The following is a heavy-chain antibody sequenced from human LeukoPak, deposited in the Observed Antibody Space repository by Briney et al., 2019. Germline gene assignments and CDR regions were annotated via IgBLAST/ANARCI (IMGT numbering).Heavy chain of an antibody. D-gene: IGHD5-18*01. CDR1: GFTFSSYG. V-gene: IGHV3-30*18. CDR2: ISYDGSNK. CDR3: AKEWPVRIQLWRGPELYD. J-gene: IGHJ4*02. Sequence: PGRSLRLSCAASGFTFSSYGMHWVRQAPGKGLEWVAVISYDGSNKYYADSVKGRFTISRDNSKNTLYLQMNSLRAEDTAVYYCAKEWPVRIQLWRGPELYDWGQGTLVTVSS.